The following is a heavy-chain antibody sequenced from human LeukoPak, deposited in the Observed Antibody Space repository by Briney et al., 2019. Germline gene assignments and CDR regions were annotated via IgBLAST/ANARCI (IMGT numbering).Heavy chain of an antibody. V-gene: IGHV3-48*01. J-gene: IGHJ4*02. CDR3: AREPHQLYCGGDCLYYFDY. Sequence: PGGSLRLSCAASGFTFSSYSMNWVRQAPGKGLEWVSYISSGSSIIYYADSVKGRFTISRDNAKNSLYLQMNSLRAEDTAVYYCAREPHQLYCGGDCLYYFDYWGQGTLVTVSS. CDR2: ISSGSSII. CDR1: GFTFSSYS. D-gene: IGHD2-21*01.